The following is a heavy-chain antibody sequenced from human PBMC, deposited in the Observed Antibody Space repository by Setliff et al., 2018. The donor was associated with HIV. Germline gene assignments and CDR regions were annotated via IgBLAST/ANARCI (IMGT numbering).Heavy chain of an antibody. V-gene: IGHV1-69*05. CDR3: ARGADYYDSSGYRGGGLYYMDV. D-gene: IGHD3-22*01. CDR2: ITPIFGTP. CDR1: GGTFSRNA. Sequence: GASVKVSCKASGGTFSRNAISWVRQAPGQGLEWIGGITPIFGTPKYAQKFQGRVTMTRDTSISTAYMELSRLRSDDTAVYYCARGADYYDSSGYRGGGLYYMDVWGKGTTVTVSS. J-gene: IGHJ6*03.